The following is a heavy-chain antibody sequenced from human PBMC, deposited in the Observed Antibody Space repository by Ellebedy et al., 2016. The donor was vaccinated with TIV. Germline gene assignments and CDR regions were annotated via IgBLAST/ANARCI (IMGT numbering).Heavy chain of an antibody. CDR3: AKGRNWFES. J-gene: IGHJ5*01. D-gene: IGHD2/OR15-2a*01. CDR2: IYYIGAT. CDR1: GVSISGTY. Sequence: MPSETLSLTCTVSGVSISGTYWTWIRQPPGKGLEWIGYIYYIGATTYNPSLGSRVTISGDTSKNHISLTLASVTAADTATYYCAKGRNWFESWGQGSLVTVSS. V-gene: IGHV4-59*01.